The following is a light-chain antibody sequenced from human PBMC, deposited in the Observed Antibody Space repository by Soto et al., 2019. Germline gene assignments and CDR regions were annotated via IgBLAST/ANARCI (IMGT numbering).Light chain of an antibody. CDR1: QSVSSY. J-gene: IGKJ5*01. CDR3: QQRSNWPPT. V-gene: IGKV3-11*01. Sequence: ENVFTPSPSTLSLSPGERPTPSSRASQSVSSYSAWYQQKPGQAPRLLIYDASNRATGIPARFSGSGSGTDFTLTISSLETEDFAVYYCQQRSNWPPTFGQGTRLE. CDR2: DAS.